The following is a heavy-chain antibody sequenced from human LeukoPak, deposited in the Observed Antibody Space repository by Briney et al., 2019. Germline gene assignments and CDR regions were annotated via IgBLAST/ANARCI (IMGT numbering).Heavy chain of an antibody. CDR3: AGSMVRGVIEY. D-gene: IGHD3-10*01. V-gene: IGHV3-23*01. Sequence: GGSLRLSCAASGFTFSSYGMSWVRQAPGKGQEWVSAISGSGDSTYHADSVKGRFTISRDNSKNTPYLQMSSLRAEDTAVYYCAGSMVRGVIEYWGQGTLVTVSS. CDR2: ISGSGDST. CDR1: GFTFSSYG. J-gene: IGHJ4*02.